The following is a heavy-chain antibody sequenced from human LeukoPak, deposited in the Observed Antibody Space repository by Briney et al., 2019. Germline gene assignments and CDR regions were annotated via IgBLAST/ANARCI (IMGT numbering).Heavy chain of an antibody. CDR1: GGSISSHY. D-gene: IGHD3/OR15-3a*01. V-gene: IGHV4-59*11. CDR3: ARDTGLFDY. J-gene: IGHJ4*02. CDR2: IYYSGST. Sequence: SETLSLTCTVSGGSISSHYWSWIRRPPGKGLEWIGDIYYSGSTNYNPSLKSRVTISVDTSKNQLSLKLSSVTAADTAVYYCARDTGLFDYWGQGTLVTVSS.